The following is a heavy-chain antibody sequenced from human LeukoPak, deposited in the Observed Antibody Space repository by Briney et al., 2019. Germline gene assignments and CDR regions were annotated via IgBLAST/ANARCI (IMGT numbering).Heavy chain of an antibody. CDR2: ISAYNGNT. V-gene: IGHV1-18*01. CDR1: GGTFSSYA. Sequence: GASVKVSCKASGGTFSSYAISWVRQAPGQGLEWMGWISAYNGNTNYARKLQGRVTMTTDTSTSTAYMELRSLRSDDTAVYYCAREGPQFGFWSGYYSPGWFDPWGQGTLVTVSS. D-gene: IGHD3-3*01. CDR3: AREGPQFGFWSGYYSPGWFDP. J-gene: IGHJ5*02.